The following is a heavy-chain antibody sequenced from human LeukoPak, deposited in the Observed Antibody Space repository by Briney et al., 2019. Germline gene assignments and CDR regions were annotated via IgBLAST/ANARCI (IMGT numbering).Heavy chain of an antibody. Sequence: GGSLRLSCAASGFTFSTYWMHWVRQAPGKGLVWVSRISSDGSITSYADSVKGRFTISRDNAKNTLYLQMNSPRAEDTAVYYCARDEVVPPYYYGMDVWGQGTTVTVSS. CDR3: ARDEVVPPYYYGMDV. J-gene: IGHJ6*02. CDR2: ISSDGSIT. CDR1: GFTFSTYW. D-gene: IGHD2-15*01. V-gene: IGHV3-74*01.